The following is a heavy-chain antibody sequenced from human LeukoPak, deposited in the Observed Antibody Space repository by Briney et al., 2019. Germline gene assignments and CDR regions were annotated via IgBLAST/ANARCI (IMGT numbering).Heavy chain of an antibody. CDR3: ARVSGVGATMNYFDY. D-gene: IGHD1-26*01. V-gene: IGHV3-21*01. Sequence: GGSLRLSCAASGFTFRNYGMHWVRQAPGKGLEWVSSISAHSIYYADSVKGRFTISRDNAKNSMYLQMNSLRAEDTAVYYCARVSGVGATMNYFDYWGQGTLVTVSS. CDR1: GFTFRNYG. J-gene: IGHJ4*02. CDR2: ISAHSI.